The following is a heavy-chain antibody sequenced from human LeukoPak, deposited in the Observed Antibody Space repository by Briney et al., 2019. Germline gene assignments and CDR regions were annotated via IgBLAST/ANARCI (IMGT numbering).Heavy chain of an antibody. CDR3: ARTPTVEMATFFDY. J-gene: IGHJ4*02. D-gene: IGHD5-24*01. V-gene: IGHV1-69*13. CDR2: IIPIFGTA. CDR1: GGTFSSYA. Sequence: VKVSCKASGGTFSSYAISWVRQAPGQGLEWRGGIIPIFGTANYAQKFQGRVTITADESTSTAYMELSSLRSEDTAVYYCARTPTVEMATFFDYWAREPWSPSPQ.